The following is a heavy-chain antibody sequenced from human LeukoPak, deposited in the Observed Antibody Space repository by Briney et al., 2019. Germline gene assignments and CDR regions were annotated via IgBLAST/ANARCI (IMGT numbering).Heavy chain of an antibody. CDR2: IHYSGTT. Sequence: SETLSLTCTVSGGSISGYYGSWLRQPPGKGLEGIGYIHYSGTTNYNPSLKSRVTISVDTSKNQFSLKLSSVTAADTAVYYCARVSWFPGTSYYYMDVWGKGTTVTVSS. V-gene: IGHV4-59*01. D-gene: IGHD1-1*01. CDR3: ARVSWFPGTSYYYMDV. CDR1: GGSISGYY. J-gene: IGHJ6*03.